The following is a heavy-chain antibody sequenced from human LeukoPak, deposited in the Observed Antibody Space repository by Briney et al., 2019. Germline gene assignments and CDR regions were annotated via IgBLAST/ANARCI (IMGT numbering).Heavy chain of an antibody. D-gene: IGHD4-23*01. CDR1: GYTFTGYY. V-gene: IGHV1-2*02. J-gene: IGHJ4*02. Sequence: ASVKVSCKASGYTFTGYYMHWVRQAPGQGLEWMGWINPNSGGTNYAQKFQGRVTMTRDTSISTAYMELSRLRSDDTAVYYCARDLDLYGGRLFDYWGQGTLVTVSS. CDR3: ARDLDLYGGRLFDY. CDR2: INPNSGGT.